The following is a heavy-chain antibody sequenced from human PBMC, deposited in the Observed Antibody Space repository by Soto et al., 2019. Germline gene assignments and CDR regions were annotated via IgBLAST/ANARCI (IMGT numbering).Heavy chain of an antibody. Sequence: GPTLVNPTQTLTLTCTFSGFSLSTTGEGVGWIRQPPGKALEWLALIYWDDDKRYSPSLKSRLTITKDTSKNQVVLTMANLHPVDTATYYCVQSRCGGDCLQSYSSHSYYGLDVWGQGTTDTVSS. J-gene: IGHJ6*02. V-gene: IGHV2-5*02. CDR3: VQSRCGGDCLQSYSSHSYYGLDV. CDR2: IYWDDDK. CDR1: GFSLSTTGEG. D-gene: IGHD2-21*02.